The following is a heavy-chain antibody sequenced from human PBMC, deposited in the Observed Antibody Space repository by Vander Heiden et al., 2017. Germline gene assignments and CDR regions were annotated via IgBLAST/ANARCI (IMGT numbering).Heavy chain of an antibody. CDR1: RSTFSSYG. Sequence: QVQLVESRGGVVHPGRSLILLCAASRSTFSSYGMHWVRPAPGKGLEWGAVVSYDVGNKYYAGSVKGRLTIYRDNSKNTLNLKMNSLRAEDTAVDYCAKDRPLVPHYDMLTGYPDYWGQGTLVTVSS. CDR3: AKDRPLVPHYDMLTGYPDY. J-gene: IGHJ4*02. CDR2: VSYDVGNK. D-gene: IGHD3-9*01. V-gene: IGHV3-30*18.